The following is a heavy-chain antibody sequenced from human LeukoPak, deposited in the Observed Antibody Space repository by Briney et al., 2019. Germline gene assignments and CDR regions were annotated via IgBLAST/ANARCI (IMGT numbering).Heavy chain of an antibody. J-gene: IGHJ6*03. CDR2: ISSSGGST. Sequence: PGGSLRLSCAASGFTFRSYGMSWVRQTPGKGLEWVSAISSSGGSTYYADSVKGRFTISRDNSKNTLYLQMNSLRAEDTAVYYCAKDRQEGFGERNYYYMDVWGKGTTVTISS. CDR1: GFTFRSYG. D-gene: IGHD3-10*01. CDR3: AKDRQEGFGERNYYYMDV. V-gene: IGHV3-23*01.